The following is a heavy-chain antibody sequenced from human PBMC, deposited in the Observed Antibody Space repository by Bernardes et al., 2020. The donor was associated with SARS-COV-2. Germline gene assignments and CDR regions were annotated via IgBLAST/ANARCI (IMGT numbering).Heavy chain of an antibody. CDR2: ISSSSSTI. CDR3: ARGSWELWHWEPPEEINNGMDV. V-gene: IGHV3-48*02. J-gene: IGHJ6*02. CDR1: GFTFSSYS. Sequence: GGSLRLSCAASGFTFSSYSMNWVRQAPGKGLEWVSYISSSSSTIYYADSVKGRFTISRDNAKNSLYLQMNSLRDEDTAVYYCARGSWELWHWEPPEEINNGMDVWGQGTTVTVSS. D-gene: IGHD1-26*01.